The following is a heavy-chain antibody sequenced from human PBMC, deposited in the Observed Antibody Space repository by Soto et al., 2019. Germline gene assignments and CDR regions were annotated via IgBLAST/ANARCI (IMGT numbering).Heavy chain of an antibody. D-gene: IGHD3-10*01. CDR3: ARAAGTLVRGVYGMDV. CDR1: GFTFSSYE. J-gene: IGHJ6*02. Sequence: LRLSCAASGFTFSSYEMNWVRQAPGKGLEWISYISPNSTTIYYSDSVKGRFTISRDNAKSSLNLQMNSLRAEDTAVYYCARAAGTLVRGVYGMDVWGQGTTVTVS. V-gene: IGHV3-48*03. CDR2: ISPNSTTI.